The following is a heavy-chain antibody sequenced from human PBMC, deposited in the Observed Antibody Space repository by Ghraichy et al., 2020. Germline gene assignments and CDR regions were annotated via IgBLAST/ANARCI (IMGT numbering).Heavy chain of an antibody. CDR2: IYYSGST. J-gene: IGHJ4*02. D-gene: IGHD3-22*01. CDR1: GGSISSGDYY. V-gene: IGHV4-30-4*01. CDR3: ARDTSPYDSSGPVDY. Sequence: SETLSLTCTVSGGSISSGDYYWSWIRQPPGKGLEWIGYIYYSGSTYYNPSLKSRVTISVDTSKNQFSLKLSSVTAADTAVYYCARDTSPYDSSGPVDYWGQGTLVTVSS.